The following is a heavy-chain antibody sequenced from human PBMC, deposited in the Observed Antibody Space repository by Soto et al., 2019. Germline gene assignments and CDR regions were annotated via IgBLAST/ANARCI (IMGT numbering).Heavy chain of an antibody. D-gene: IGHD3-9*01. CDR1: GFTFSSYA. J-gene: IGHJ4*02. Sequence: PGGSLRLSCAASGFTFSSYAMHWVRQAPGKGLEWVAVISYDGSNKYYADSVKGRFTISRDNSKNTLYLQMNSLRAEDTAVYYWAREYPYYDILTGYYKWYFDYWGQGTLVTVSS. CDR3: AREYPYYDILTGYYKWYFDY. V-gene: IGHV3-30-3*01. CDR2: ISYDGSNK.